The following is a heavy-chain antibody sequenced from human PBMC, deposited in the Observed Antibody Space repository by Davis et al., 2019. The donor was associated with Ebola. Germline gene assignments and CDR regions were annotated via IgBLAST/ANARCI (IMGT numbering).Heavy chain of an antibody. CDR1: GFTFSDYP. D-gene: IGHD1-26*01. CDR2: TGVNAVET. Sequence: GESLKISCAASGFTFSDYPMTWIRQSSGKGLEWVSTTGVNAVETFYADSVKGRFTISRDNSKNTVYLQMNSLRDEDTAVYFCGPTGRLTYGIDVWGQGTTVTVSS. CDR3: GPTGRLTYGIDV. V-gene: IGHV3-23*01. J-gene: IGHJ6*02.